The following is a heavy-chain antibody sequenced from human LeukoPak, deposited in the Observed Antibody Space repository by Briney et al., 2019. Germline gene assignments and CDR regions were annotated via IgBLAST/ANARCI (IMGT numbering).Heavy chain of an antibody. CDR3: ARVDYGDSSFDY. V-gene: IGHV4-4*02. Sequence: SETLSLTCAVSGGSISISNWLSWVRQPPGKGLEWIGEIYHSGSTNYNPSLKSRVTISVDKSKNQFSLKLSSVTAADTAVYYCARVDYGDSSFDYWGQGTLVTVSS. CDR2: IYHSGST. D-gene: IGHD4-17*01. CDR1: GGSISISNW. J-gene: IGHJ4*02.